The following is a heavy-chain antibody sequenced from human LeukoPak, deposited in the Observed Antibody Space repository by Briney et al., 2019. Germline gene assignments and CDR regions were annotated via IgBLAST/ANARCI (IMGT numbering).Heavy chain of an antibody. D-gene: IGHD6-13*01. CDR3: ARHLVVGSWVDY. CDR2: IYHGDSDT. CDR1: GYSFTTYW. Sequence: GESLKISCKGSGYSFTTYWIGWVRQMPGKGLEWMGIIYHGDSDTTYSPSFQGQVIMSVDKSISTAYLQWSSLKASDTAMYYCARHLVVGSWVDYWGQGTLVTVSS. J-gene: IGHJ4*02. V-gene: IGHV5-51*01.